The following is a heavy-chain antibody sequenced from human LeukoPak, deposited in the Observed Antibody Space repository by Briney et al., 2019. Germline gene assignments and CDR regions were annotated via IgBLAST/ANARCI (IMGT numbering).Heavy chain of an antibody. CDR3: ARDSIAAAGSDAFDI. J-gene: IGHJ3*02. Sequence: SETLSLTCTVSGGSISSGGYYWSWIRQPPGKGLEWIGYIYHSGSTYYNPSLKSRVTISVDRSKNQFSLKLSSVTAADTAVYYCARDSIAAAGSDAFDIWGQGTMVTVSS. D-gene: IGHD6-13*01. CDR1: GGSISSGGYY. CDR2: IYHSGST. V-gene: IGHV4-30-2*01.